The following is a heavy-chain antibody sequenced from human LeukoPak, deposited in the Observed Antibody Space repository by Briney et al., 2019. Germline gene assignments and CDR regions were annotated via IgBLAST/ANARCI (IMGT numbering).Heavy chain of an antibody. Sequence: LETLSPTFAVYGGSFSGYYLGWIRQPPGEGLGWIGEINHSGSTNYNPSLKSRVTISVDTSKNQFSLKLSSVTAADTAVYYCASSSGAGRTLADYWGQGTLVTVSS. CDR2: INHSGST. V-gene: IGHV4-34*01. CDR1: GGSFSGYY. CDR3: ASSSGAGRTLADY. D-gene: IGHD1/OR15-1a*01. J-gene: IGHJ4*02.